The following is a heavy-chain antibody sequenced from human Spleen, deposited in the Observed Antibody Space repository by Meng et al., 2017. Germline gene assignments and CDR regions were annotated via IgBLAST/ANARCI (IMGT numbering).Heavy chain of an antibody. CDR3: ARVRDGYTSYFFDY. J-gene: IGHJ4*02. V-gene: IGHV4-59*01. D-gene: IGHD5-24*01. CDR1: GGFISDFH. Sequence: GSLRLSCIVSGGFISDFHWSWIRQPPGKGLEWIGDIYYRGTTNYNPSLKSRVTISVDTSKNHLSLKLTSVTAADTAVYYCARVRDGYTSYFFDYWGQGRLVTVSS. CDR2: IYYRGTT.